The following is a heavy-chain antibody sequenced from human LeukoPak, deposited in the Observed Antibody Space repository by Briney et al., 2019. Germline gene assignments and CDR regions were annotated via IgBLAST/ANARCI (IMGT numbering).Heavy chain of an antibody. Sequence: GGSLRLSCAASGFTFNKHAMHWVRQAPGKGLEWVAVIWHDGSKQYYADTVKGRVTISRDNAKNMLYVQMTSLRVEDTAVYYCVRGDSRDYWGQGTLVTVSS. D-gene: IGHD6-13*01. CDR3: VRGDSRDY. J-gene: IGHJ4*02. CDR1: GFTFNKHA. V-gene: IGHV3-33*01. CDR2: IWHDGSKQ.